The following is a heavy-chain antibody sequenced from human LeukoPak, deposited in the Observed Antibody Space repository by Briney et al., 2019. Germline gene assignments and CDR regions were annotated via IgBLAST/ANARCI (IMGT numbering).Heavy chain of an antibody. CDR2: ISSTSNFI. D-gene: IGHD3-22*01. V-gene: IGHV3-21*01. J-gene: IGHJ4*02. CDR3: ARDLGSGYSDC. Sequence: PGGSLTLSCAASGFTFSSYSLNWVRQAPGKGLEWVSSISSTSNFIYYADSVKGRFTISRDNAMNSLYLQMNTLRAEDTAVYYCARDLGSGYSDCWGQGTLVTVSS. CDR1: GFTFSSYS.